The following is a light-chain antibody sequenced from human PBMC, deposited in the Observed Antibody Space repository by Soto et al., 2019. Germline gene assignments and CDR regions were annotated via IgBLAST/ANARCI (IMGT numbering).Light chain of an antibody. CDR2: LNSDGSH. J-gene: IGLJ1*01. CDR1: SGHSSYA. V-gene: IGLV4-69*01. Sequence: QSVLTQSPSASASLGASVKLTCTLSSGHSSYAIAWHQQQPEKGPRYLMKLNSDGSHSKGDGIPDRFSGSSSGAERYLTISSLPSEDEADYYCQTWVTGIYVFGTGTKLTVL. CDR3: QTWVTGIYV.